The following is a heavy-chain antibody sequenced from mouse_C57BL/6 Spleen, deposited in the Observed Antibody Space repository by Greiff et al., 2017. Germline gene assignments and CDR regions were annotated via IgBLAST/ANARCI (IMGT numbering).Heavy chain of an antibody. J-gene: IGHJ1*03. CDR2: IWRGGST. CDR1: GFSLTSYG. CDR3: AKNNDYDDGWYFDV. D-gene: IGHD2-4*01. Sequence: VQLVESGPGLVQPSQSLSITCTVSGFSLTSYGVHWVRQSPGKGLEWLGVIWRGGSTDYNAAFMSRLSITKDNSKSQVFFKMNSLQADDTAIYYCAKNNDYDDGWYFDVWGTGTTVTVSS. V-gene: IGHV2-5*01.